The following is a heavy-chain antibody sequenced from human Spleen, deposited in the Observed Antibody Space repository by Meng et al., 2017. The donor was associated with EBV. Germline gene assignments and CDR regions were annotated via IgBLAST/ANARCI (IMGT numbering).Heavy chain of an antibody. CDR2: VYYGGNT. CDR3: ARDIRPLGDFGL. D-gene: IGHD3-16*01. Sequence: QLQLQESGPGLVKPSXTLSLICTGSGGSITSSSYYWGWIRQPPGKGLEWIGSVYYGGNTYYNPSLKSRVAISVDTSKNQVSLRLSSVTAADTAVYFCARDIRPLGDFGLWGQGTLVTVSS. CDR1: GGSITSSSYY. V-gene: IGHV4-39*07. J-gene: IGHJ4*02.